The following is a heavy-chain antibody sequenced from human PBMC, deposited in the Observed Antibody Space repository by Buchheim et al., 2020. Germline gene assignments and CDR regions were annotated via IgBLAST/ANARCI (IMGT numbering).Heavy chain of an antibody. CDR3: AKTGDSSGYYLEDGMDV. D-gene: IGHD3-22*01. CDR1: GFTFSSYA. V-gene: IGHV3-23*01. Sequence: EVQLLESGGGLVQPGGSLRLSCAASGFTFSSYAMSWVRQAPGKGLEWVSAISRSGGSTYYADSVKGRFTISRDNSKNTLYLQMNSLRAKETAVYYCAKTGDSSGYYLEDGMDVWGQGTT. J-gene: IGHJ6*02. CDR2: ISRSGGST.